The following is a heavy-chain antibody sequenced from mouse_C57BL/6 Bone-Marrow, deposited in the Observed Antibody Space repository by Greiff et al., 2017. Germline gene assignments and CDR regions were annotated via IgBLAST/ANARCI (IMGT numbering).Heavy chain of an antibody. V-gene: IGHV14-1*01. J-gene: IGHJ2*01. CDR2: IDPEDGDT. CDR3: TTRGYGSLDY. CDR1: GFNIKDYY. D-gene: IGHD1-1*01. Sequence: EVKLLESGAELVRPGASVKLSCTASGFNIKDYYMNWVKQRPEQGLEWIGRIDPEDGDTEYAPKFQGKATMTADTSSNTAYLQLSSLTSEDTAVYYCTTRGYGSLDYWGQGATLTVSS.